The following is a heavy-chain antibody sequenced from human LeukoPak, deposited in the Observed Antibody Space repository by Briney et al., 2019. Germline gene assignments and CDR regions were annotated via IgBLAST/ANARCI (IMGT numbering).Heavy chain of an antibody. D-gene: IGHD6-13*01. J-gene: IGHJ3*02. CDR3: AKDHGGIAI. Sequence: GGSLRLSCAASGFTFSSYGMHWVRQAPGKGLEWVAVISYDGSNKYYADSVKGRFTISRDNSKNTLYLQMKSLRAEDTAVYYCAKDHGGIAIWGQGTMVTVSS. CDR2: ISYDGSNK. V-gene: IGHV3-30*18. CDR1: GFTFSSYG.